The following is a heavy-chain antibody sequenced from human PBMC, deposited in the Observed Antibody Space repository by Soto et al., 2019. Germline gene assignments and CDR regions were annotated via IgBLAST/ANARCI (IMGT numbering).Heavy chain of an antibody. V-gene: IGHV1-69*06. CDR2: IIPIFGTA. Sequence: SVQVSCKASGCTFSSYAISWVRQAPGQGLEWMGGIIPIFGTANYAQQFQGRDTITADKSTSTAYMELSSLRSEDTAVYYCACWGGRGEAARHHYYCGMDVWGQGTTVTVS. CDR3: ACWGGRGEAARHHYYCGMDV. J-gene: IGHJ6*02. D-gene: IGHD6-6*01. CDR1: GCTFSSYA.